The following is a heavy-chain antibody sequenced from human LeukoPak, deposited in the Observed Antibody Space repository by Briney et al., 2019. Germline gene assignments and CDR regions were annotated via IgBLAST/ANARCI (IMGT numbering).Heavy chain of an antibody. Sequence: SETLSLTCTVSGGSISSGGYHWSWIRQHPGKGLEWIGYIYYSGSTYYNPSLKSRVTISVDTSKNQFSLKLSSVTAADTAVYYCARESYGDYGAVDYWGQGTLVTVSS. CDR2: IYYSGST. V-gene: IGHV4-31*03. CDR3: ARESYGDYGAVDY. J-gene: IGHJ4*02. D-gene: IGHD4-17*01. CDR1: GGSISSGGYH.